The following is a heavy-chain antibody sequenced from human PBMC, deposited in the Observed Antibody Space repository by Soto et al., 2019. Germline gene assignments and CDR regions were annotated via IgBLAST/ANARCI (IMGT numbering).Heavy chain of an antibody. J-gene: IGHJ4*01. D-gene: IGHD3-10*01. CDR2: INHAGVFI. Sequence: GGSLRLSCVASGLNLRNHDMNWVRQPPGKGPEWVSNINHAGVFISYADAVKGRFTISRDNAKNSLYLQMDSLRAEDTAVYYCARDSGYGSGNSVNHYLDYWGHGTLVTVSS. CDR3: ARDSGYGSGNSVNHYLDY. V-gene: IGHV3-21*01. CDR1: GLNLRNHD.